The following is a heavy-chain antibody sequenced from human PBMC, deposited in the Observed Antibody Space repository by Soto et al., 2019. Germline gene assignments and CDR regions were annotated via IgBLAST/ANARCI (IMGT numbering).Heavy chain of an antibody. D-gene: IGHD6-13*01. J-gene: IGHJ5*02. CDR2: MNPNGGNT. V-gene: IGHV1-8*01. Sequence: ASAKAHCKTSRYTLPCYDLTWVRQATGQGFEYLGWMNPNGGNTGYVKKLQWRVTMTRDTSMSTAYRELSSLRSEDTAVYYCARCGIAAAANGGFVHWFDPWGQGTLVTVSA. CDR3: ARCGIAAAANGGFVHWFDP. CDR1: RYTLPCYD.